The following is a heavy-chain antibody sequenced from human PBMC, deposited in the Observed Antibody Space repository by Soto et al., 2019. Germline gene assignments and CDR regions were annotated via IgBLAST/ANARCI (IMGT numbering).Heavy chain of an antibody. CDR2: IVPIFTIT. D-gene: IGHD6-13*01. V-gene: IGHV1-69*12. J-gene: IGHJ3*02. CDR3: ARGASAAGIFRDGASDI. Sequence: QVQLVQSGAEVKKPGSSVKVACKVSGDTFSNYAINWVRQAPGQGLEWMGAIVPIFTITTYAHKFQGKVTITADYSTITAYMELSSLGSEDTATYYCARGASAAGIFRDGASDIWGQGKMVTVSS. CDR1: GDTFSNYA.